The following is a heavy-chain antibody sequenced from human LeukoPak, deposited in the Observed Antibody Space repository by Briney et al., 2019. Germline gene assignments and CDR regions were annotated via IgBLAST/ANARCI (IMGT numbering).Heavy chain of an antibody. D-gene: IGHD3-3*01. J-gene: IGHJ6*02. CDR2: INHSGST. V-gene: IGHV4-34*01. CDR1: GGSFSGYY. CDR3: ARVLKGQFGVVIYYYYYGMDV. Sequence: PSETLSLTCAVYGGSFSGYYWSWIRQPPGKGLEWIGEINHSGSTNYNPSLKSRVTISVDTSKNQFSLKLSSVTAADTAVYYCARVLKGQFGVVIYYYYYGMDVWGQGTTVTVSS.